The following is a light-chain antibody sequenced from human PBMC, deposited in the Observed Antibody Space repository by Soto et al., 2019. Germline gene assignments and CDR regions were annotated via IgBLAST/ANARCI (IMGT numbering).Light chain of an antibody. CDR3: QQYDDWTWT. Sequence: EVVMTQSPATLSMSPGERATLSCRASQSVGTNLAWYQQKPGQSPRLLMYGASTGATGIPARFSGSGSCTEFTLTISSLQSEDYAIYYCQQYDDWTWTFGQGTKVEIK. J-gene: IGKJ1*01. CDR2: GAS. CDR1: QSVGTN. V-gene: IGKV3D-15*01.